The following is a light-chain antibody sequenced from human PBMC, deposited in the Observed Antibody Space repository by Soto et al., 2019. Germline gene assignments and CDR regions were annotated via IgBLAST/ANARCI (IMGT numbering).Light chain of an antibody. Sequence: EIVLTQSPGTLSLSPGEGATLSCRASQSVNNNYLAWYQQRPGQAPRLLIYGASSRPNGVPARFFGSGSGTAFTLTISSLEPEDFAVFFCQQYGTSPFTFGPGTTVDI. CDR2: GAS. J-gene: IGKJ3*01. CDR1: QSVNNNY. V-gene: IGKV3-20*01. CDR3: QQYGTSPFT.